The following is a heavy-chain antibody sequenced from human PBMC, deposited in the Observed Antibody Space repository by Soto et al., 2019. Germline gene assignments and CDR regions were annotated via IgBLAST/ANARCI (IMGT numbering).Heavy chain of an antibody. CDR1: GFTLGNYW. Sequence: GSLRLSCLASGFTLGNYWMSWVRQAPGKGLEGVADIKEDGSQQYYVDSVKGRFSISRDNSRNSLFLQMNSLRAGDTAIYYCVKDGGYCSSSTCYSPRNHYFDSWGQGTLVTVSS. CDR2: IKEDGSQQ. CDR3: VKDGGYCSSSTCYSPRNHYFDS. V-gene: IGHV3-7*03. J-gene: IGHJ4*02. D-gene: IGHD2-2*01.